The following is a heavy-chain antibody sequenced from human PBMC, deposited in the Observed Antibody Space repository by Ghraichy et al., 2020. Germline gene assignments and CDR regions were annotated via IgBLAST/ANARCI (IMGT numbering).Heavy chain of an antibody. Sequence: GALRLSCVGSGLTFSSYSFNWVRQSPGKGLEWVSYITGSGRTKSYADSVKGRFTISRDNAQNSLYLQMNSLRDEDTAVYYCARGSRVVRFYYYDGMDVWGQGTTVTVSS. J-gene: IGHJ6*02. CDR3: ARGSRVVRFYYYDGMDV. V-gene: IGHV3-48*02. D-gene: IGHD2-15*01. CDR1: GLTFSSYS. CDR2: ITGSGRTK.